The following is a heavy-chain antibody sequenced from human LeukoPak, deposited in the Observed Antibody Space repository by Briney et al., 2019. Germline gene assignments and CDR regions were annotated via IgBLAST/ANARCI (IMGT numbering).Heavy chain of an antibody. CDR2: IIPIFGTA. V-gene: IGHV1-69*05. D-gene: IGHD6-19*01. CDR1: GGTFSSYA. Sequence: ASVKVSCKASGGTFSSYAISWVRQAPGQGLEWMGGIIPIFGTANYAQKFQGRVTITTDESTSTAYMELSSLRSDDTAVYYCAREIIAVARRGLAGGAFDIRGQGTMVTVSS. J-gene: IGHJ3*02. CDR3: AREIIAVARRGLAGGAFDI.